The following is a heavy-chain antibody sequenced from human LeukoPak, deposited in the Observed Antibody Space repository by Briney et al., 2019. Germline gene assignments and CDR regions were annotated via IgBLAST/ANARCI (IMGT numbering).Heavy chain of an antibody. D-gene: IGHD7-27*01. CDR3: AKDGQTGEWELEH. CDR1: GFTFTRHA. V-gene: IGHV3-23*01. Sequence: GGSLRLSCAASGFTFTRHAMTWVRQAPGKGLDYVSTITGSGSSTYYANSVKGRFTVSRDNSKNTVYLQMNSLRVDDTAIYYCAKDGQTGEWELEHWGQGALVTVSS. CDR2: ITGSGSST. J-gene: IGHJ1*01.